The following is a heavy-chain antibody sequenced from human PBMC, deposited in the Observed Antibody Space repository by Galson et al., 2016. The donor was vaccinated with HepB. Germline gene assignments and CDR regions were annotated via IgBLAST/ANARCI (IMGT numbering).Heavy chain of an antibody. Sequence: SVKVSCKATGYTFTSYGISWVRQAPGQGLEWMGWISVHNGKTNYAQRLQGRVTMTTDTSTSTAYMELRGLRSEDTAVYYCARDWYDWNHRHSMDVWGRGALVTVTS. V-gene: IGHV1-18*01. CDR2: ISVHNGKT. CDR1: GYTFTSYG. CDR3: ARDWYDWNHRHSMDV. J-gene: IGHJ2*01. D-gene: IGHD1-1*01.